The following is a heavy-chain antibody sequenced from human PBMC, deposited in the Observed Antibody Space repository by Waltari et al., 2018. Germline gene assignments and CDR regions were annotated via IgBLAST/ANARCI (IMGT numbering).Heavy chain of an antibody. J-gene: IGHJ4*02. V-gene: IGHV3-53*02. CDR1: GFAVSSNY. CDR3: ARHDYCDY. CDR2: IETGGYT. Sequence: EVQLVETGGGLIQPGGSLRLSCAASGFAVSSNYMGWVRQAHGKGLEWVSVIETGGYTYYAESVRGRFTISRDNSKNMVYLQMNSLRADDTAVYFCARHDYCDYWGQGTLVTVSS.